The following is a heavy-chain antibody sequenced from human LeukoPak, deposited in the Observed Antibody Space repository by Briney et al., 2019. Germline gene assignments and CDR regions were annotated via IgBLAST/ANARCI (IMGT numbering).Heavy chain of an antibody. D-gene: IGHD3-10*01. CDR1: GFTFSSTS. V-gene: IGHV3-23*01. CDR2: TVGGGDGT. Sequence: GGSLRLSCAASGFTFSSTSMSWVRQAPGKGLEWVAVTVGGGDGTYYADSVKGRFTVSRDNSNNTLYLQMNSLRAEDTAVYYCAKGRSSVYYFDYWGQGTLVTVSS. J-gene: IGHJ4*02. CDR3: AKGRSSVYYFDY.